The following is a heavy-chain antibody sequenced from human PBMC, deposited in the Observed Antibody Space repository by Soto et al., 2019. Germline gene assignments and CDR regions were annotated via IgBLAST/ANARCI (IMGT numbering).Heavy chain of an antibody. CDR1: GGSISSYY. Sequence: SETLSLTCTVSGGSISSYYWSWIRQPPGKGLEWIGYIYYSGSTNYNPSLKSRVTISVDTSKNQFSLKLSSVTAADTAVYYCARDAYDYGAPNWFDPWGQGTLVTVS. J-gene: IGHJ5*02. CDR2: IYYSGST. D-gene: IGHD4-17*01. CDR3: ARDAYDYGAPNWFDP. V-gene: IGHV4-59*01.